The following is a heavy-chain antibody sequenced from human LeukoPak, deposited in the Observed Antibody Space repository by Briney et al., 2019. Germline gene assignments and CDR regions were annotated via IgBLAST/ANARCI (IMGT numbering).Heavy chain of an antibody. CDR1: GFTFSSYA. J-gene: IGHJ4*02. Sequence: GGSLRLSCAASGFTFSSYAMSWVRQAPGKGLEWVSAISGSGGRTYYADSVKGRFTLSRDNSKNTLYLQMNSLRAEDTAVYYCAKDARRSSGWWFFDHWGQGTLVTVSS. D-gene: IGHD6-19*01. CDR2: ISGSGGRT. V-gene: IGHV3-23*01. CDR3: AKDARRSSGWWFFDH.